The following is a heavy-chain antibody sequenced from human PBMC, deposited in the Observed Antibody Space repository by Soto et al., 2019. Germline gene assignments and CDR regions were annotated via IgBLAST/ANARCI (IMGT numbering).Heavy chain of an antibody. CDR3: ARQWQQLVRGYYYGMDV. J-gene: IGHJ6*02. CDR1: GCSITSTSYY. CDR2: IYYSGST. D-gene: IGHD6-13*01. Sequence: SATLSLTCTFSGCSITSTSYYWGSIRQPPGKGLEWIGSIYYSGSTYYNPSLKSRVTISVDTSKNQFSLKLSSVTAADTAVYYCARQWQQLVRGYYYGMDVWGQGTTVT. V-gene: IGHV4-39*01.